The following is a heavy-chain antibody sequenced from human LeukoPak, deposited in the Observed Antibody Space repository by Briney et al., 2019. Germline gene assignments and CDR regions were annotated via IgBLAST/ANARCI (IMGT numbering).Heavy chain of an antibody. CDR1: GGSISTSSYS. V-gene: IGHV4-39*07. CDR3: ARAKDDSSGYYLERPFDY. Sequence: SETLSLTCTVSGGSISTSSYSWGWIRQPPGKGLEWIGSIYYSGSTYYNPSLKSRVPISVDTSKNQFSLKLTSMTAADTAVYYCARAKDDSSGYYLERPFDYWGQGTLVTVSS. CDR2: IYYSGST. J-gene: IGHJ4*02. D-gene: IGHD3-22*01.